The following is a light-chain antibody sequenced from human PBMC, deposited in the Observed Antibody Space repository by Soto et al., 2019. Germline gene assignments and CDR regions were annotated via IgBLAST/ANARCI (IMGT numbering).Light chain of an antibody. J-gene: IGKJ4*01. V-gene: IGKV3-20*01. Sequence: EIVLTQSPGTLSLSPGERATLSCRASQSISSSYLAWYQQKPGQAPRLLVYGASSRATGIPDRFSGSWSGTDFTLTISRLEPEDFAVYYCQQYGSSPDELTFGGGTKVEIK. CDR1: QSISSSY. CDR3: QQYGSSPDELT. CDR2: GAS.